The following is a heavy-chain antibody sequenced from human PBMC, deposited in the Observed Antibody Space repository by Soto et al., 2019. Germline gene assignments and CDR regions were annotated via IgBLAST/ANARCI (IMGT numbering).Heavy chain of an antibody. CDR2: IYYSGST. J-gene: IGHJ4*02. CDR1: GGAVSSVSYY. Sequence: PSDTLSLTYTVSGGAVSSVSYYWTWLQQPPGKGLEWIGYIYYSGSTNYNPSLKSRVTISVDTSKNQFSLKLSSVTAADTAVYYCARASLSGYDLRWWGQGNLVTVSS. V-gene: IGHV4-61*01. D-gene: IGHD5-12*01. CDR3: ARASLSGYDLRW.